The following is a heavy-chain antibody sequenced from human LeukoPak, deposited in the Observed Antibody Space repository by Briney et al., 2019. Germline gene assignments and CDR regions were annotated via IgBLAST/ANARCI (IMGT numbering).Heavy chain of an antibody. V-gene: IGHV3-30*03. D-gene: IGHD1-26*01. CDR2: ISYDGSNK. CDR3: TRDLYGIDS. J-gene: IGHJ4*02. CDR1: GFTFSSYG. Sequence: GGSLRLSCAASGFTFSSYGMHWVRQAPGKGLEWVAVISYDGSNKYYADSVKGRFTISRDNSKNTLYLQMNSLRAEDTAVYYCTRDLYGIDSWGQGTLVTVSS.